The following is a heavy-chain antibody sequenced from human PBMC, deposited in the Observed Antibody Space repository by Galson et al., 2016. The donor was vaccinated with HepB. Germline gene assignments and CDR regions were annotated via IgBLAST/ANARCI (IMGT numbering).Heavy chain of an antibody. CDR1: GFSFSSYS. D-gene: IGHD3-22*01. CDR2: ISSSGSTI. J-gene: IGHJ4*02. CDR3: ARKYDSSGYYYVFDY. Sequence: SLRLSCAASGFSFSSYSMSWVRQAPGKGLEWISYISSSGSTIYDADSVKGRFTISRDNAQNSLSLQMNSLRAEDTGVYYCARKYDSSGYYYVFDYWGQGTLVTVSS. V-gene: IGHV3-48*03.